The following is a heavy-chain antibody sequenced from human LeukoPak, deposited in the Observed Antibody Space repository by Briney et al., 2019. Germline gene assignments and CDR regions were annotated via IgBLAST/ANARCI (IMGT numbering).Heavy chain of an antibody. D-gene: IGHD3-10*02. CDR2: INTNTGNP. Sequence: ASVKVSCKASGYTFTSYAMNWVRQAPGQGLEWMGWINTNTGNPTYAQGFTGRFVFSLDTSVSTAYLQISSLKAEDTAVYYCARDRYYYVHTLGAQDAFDIWGQGTMVTVSS. CDR1: GYTFTSYA. J-gene: IGHJ3*02. V-gene: IGHV7-4-1*02. CDR3: ARDRYYYVHTLGAQDAFDI.